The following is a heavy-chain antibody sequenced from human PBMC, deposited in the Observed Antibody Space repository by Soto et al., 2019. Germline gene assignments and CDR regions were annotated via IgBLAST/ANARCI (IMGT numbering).Heavy chain of an antibody. D-gene: IGHD3-3*01. J-gene: IGHJ4*02. CDR1: GFTFGDYA. CDR2: IRSKAYGGTT. CDR3: TRSITIFGVVIPDGY. Sequence: GGSLRLSCTASGFTFGDYAMSLFRQAPGKGLEWVGFIRSKAYGGTTEYAASVKGRFTISRDDSKSIAYLQMNSLKTEDTAVYYCTRSITIFGVVIPDGYWGQGTLVTVSS. V-gene: IGHV3-49*03.